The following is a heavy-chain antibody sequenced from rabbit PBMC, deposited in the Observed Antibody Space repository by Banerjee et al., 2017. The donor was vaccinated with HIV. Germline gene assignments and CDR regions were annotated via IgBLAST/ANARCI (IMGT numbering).Heavy chain of an antibody. J-gene: IGHJ4*01. D-gene: IGHD4-1*01. CDR3: ARDLAGVIGWNFGL. V-gene: IGHV1S45*01. Sequence: QEQLEESGGDLVKPEGSLTLSCKASGIDLSSCGISWVRQAPGKGLEWIGCINSSSRNVVYASWATGRFTISKTSSTTVTLQMTSLTAADTATYLCARDLAGVIGWNFGLWGQGTLVT. CDR1: GIDLSSCG. CDR2: INSSSRNV.